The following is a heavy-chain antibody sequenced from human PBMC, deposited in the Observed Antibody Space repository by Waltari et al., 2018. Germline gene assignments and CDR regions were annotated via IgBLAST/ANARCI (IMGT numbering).Heavy chain of an antibody. D-gene: IGHD5-12*01. CDR3: ARDSDPQVATIHDGWFDP. V-gene: IGHV1-69*08. Sequence: QVQLVQSGAEVKKPGSSVKVSCKASGGTFSSYAISWVRPAPGQGLEWRGRIIPTFGTANYAQKCQGRVTITADKSTSTADMELSSLRSEDTAVYYCARDSDPQVATIHDGWFDPWGQGTLVTVSS. CDR1: GGTFSSYA. J-gene: IGHJ5*02. CDR2: IIPTFGTA.